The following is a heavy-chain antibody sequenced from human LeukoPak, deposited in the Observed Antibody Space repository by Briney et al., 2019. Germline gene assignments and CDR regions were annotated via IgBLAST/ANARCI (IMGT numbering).Heavy chain of an antibody. D-gene: IGHD5-18*01. Sequence: GASVKVSCKASGYTFTSYGISWVRQAPGQGLEWMGWISAYNGNTNYAQKLQGRVTMTTDTSTSTAYMELRSLRSDDTAVYYCARDGDTPDDDAFGIWGQGTMVTVSS. CDR2: ISAYNGNT. J-gene: IGHJ3*02. CDR1: GYTFTSYG. V-gene: IGHV1-18*01. CDR3: ARDGDTPDDDAFGI.